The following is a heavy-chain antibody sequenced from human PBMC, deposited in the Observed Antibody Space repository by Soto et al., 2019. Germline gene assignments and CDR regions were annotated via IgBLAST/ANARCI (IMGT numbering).Heavy chain of an antibody. CDR3: ARDPYSGSDQSEYNWFDP. CDR2: IIPILGIA. D-gene: IGHD5-12*01. V-gene: IGHV1-69*08. J-gene: IGHJ5*02. Sequence: QVQLVQSGAEVKKPGSSVKVSCKASGGTFSSYTISWVRQAPGQGLEWMGRIIPILGIANYAQKFQGRVTITADKSTSTAYMELSSLRSEDTAVYYCARDPYSGSDQSEYNWFDPWGQGTLVTVSS. CDR1: GGTFSSYT.